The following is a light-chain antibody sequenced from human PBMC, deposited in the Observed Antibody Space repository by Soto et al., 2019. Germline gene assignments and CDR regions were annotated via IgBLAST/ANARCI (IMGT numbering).Light chain of an antibody. Sequence: QSALTQPRSVSGSPGQSVTISCTGTSSDVGAYRYVSWYQQYPGKVPKLMIYDVIKRPSGVPDRFSGSKSGNTASLTISGLLAEDEADYYCCSYVGSYSYVFGTGTKVTVL. V-gene: IGLV2-11*01. CDR2: DVI. J-gene: IGLJ1*01. CDR1: SSDVGAYRY. CDR3: CSYVGSYSYV.